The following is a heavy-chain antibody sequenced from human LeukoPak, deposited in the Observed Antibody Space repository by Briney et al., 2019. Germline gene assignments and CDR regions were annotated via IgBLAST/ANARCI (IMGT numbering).Heavy chain of an antibody. Sequence: GGSLRLSCAASGFTFSSYPMHWVRQAPGKGLEWVAVISYDGSSKYYADSVKGRFTISRDSSKNTLFLQMNSLRAEDTAVYYCARSYDSGWYVSDHWGQGTLVTVSS. CDR3: ARSYDSGWYVSDH. CDR1: GFTFSSYP. D-gene: IGHD6-19*01. J-gene: IGHJ4*02. CDR2: ISYDGSSK. V-gene: IGHV3-30*03.